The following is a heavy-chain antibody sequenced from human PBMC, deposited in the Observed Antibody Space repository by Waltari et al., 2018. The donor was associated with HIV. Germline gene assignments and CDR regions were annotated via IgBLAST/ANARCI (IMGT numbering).Heavy chain of an antibody. J-gene: IGHJ6*02. D-gene: IGHD3-10*01. CDR3: ARMDYGSGTPPLDIYVMDV. CDR1: AYSTGHGLY. V-gene: IGHV4-38-2*01. Sequence: QLLLQESGPGLVKPSETLSLTCSVSAYSTGHGLYWGWIRQPPGEGLEWIATVHQSGRAYYRPSLKSRVTISMDTSRNQFSLKMNSVTAADTAVYYCARMDYGSGTPPLDIYVMDVWGQGTTVTVSS. CDR2: VHQSGRA.